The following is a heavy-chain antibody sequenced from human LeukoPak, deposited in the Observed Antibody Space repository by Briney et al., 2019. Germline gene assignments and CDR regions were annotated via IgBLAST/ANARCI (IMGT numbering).Heavy chain of an antibody. J-gene: IGHJ4*02. CDR3: ARARKPPYFDY. V-gene: IGHV4-59*12. CDR2: IYHSGST. CDR1: GGSISSYY. Sequence: SETLSLTCTVSGGSISSYYWSWIRQPPGKGLEWIGYIYHSGSTYYNPSLKSRVTISVDRSKNQFSLKLSSVTAADTAVYYCARARKPPYFDYWGQGTLVTVSS.